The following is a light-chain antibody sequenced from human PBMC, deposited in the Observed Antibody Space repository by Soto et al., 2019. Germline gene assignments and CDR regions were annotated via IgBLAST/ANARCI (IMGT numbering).Light chain of an antibody. Sequence: EIVLTQSPGTLSLSPGERATLSCRASQSVSSSYLAWYQQKPGQAPRLRIYGASSRATGIPDRFSGSGSGTDFTLTISRLEPEDFAVYYCQQYWSSPFTFCPGTKVDIK. CDR2: GAS. CDR1: QSVSSSY. V-gene: IGKV3-20*01. CDR3: QQYWSSPFT. J-gene: IGKJ3*01.